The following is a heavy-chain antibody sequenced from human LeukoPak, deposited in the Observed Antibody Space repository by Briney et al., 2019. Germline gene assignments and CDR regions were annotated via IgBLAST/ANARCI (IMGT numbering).Heavy chain of an antibody. D-gene: IGHD3-22*01. V-gene: IGHV3-48*01. J-gene: IGHJ3*02. CDR3: AKVQVPFYYDSSGYYFDAFDI. Sequence: GGSLRLSCAASGFTFSSYSMNWVRQAPGKGLEWVSYISSSSSTIYYADSVKGRFTISRDNSKNTLYLQMNSLRAEDTAVYYCAKVQVPFYYDSSGYYFDAFDIWGQGTMVTVSS. CDR1: GFTFSSYS. CDR2: ISSSSSTI.